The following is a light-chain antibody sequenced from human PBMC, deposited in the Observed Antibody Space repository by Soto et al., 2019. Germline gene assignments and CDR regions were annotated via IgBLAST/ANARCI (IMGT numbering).Light chain of an antibody. Sequence: EIGLSKSPGTLSLSQGARATLSCRASQSVSSSNLAWYQQKPGQAPRLLIYGASSRATGIPDRFSGSGSGTDFTLTIRRPEPEDFAVYYCQLYGVSQGPFGGGTKVDIK. CDR3: QLYGVSQGP. J-gene: IGKJ4*01. CDR1: QSVSSSN. V-gene: IGKV3-20*01. CDR2: GAS.